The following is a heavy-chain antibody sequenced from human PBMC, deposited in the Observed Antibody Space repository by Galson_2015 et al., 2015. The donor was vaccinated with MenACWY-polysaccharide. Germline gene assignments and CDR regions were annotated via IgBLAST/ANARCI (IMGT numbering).Heavy chain of an antibody. CDR3: SGAYDITPL. J-gene: IGHJ4*02. V-gene: IGHV3-73*01. CDR1: GSTFSGSL. Sequence: SLRLSCAASGSTFSGSLIHWVRQASGKGLEWVARIRSKADNYATAYAASVKGRFTISRDDSKNTAYLQMNSLKTEDTAIYYCSGAYDITPLWGQGTLVTVSS. D-gene: IGHD3-22*01. CDR2: IRSKADNYAT.